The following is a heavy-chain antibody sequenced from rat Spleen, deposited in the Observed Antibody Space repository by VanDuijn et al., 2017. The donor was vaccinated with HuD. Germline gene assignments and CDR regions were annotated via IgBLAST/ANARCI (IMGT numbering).Heavy chain of an antibody. CDR3: ARRYNNYYFDY. CDR1: GYSISSNY. CDR2: ISYNDNT. V-gene: IGHV3-1*01. D-gene: IGHD1-10*01. Sequence: EVQLQESGPGLVKPSQSLSLTCSVTGYSISSNYWGWTRKFPGNKMEWMGYISYNDNTRYNPSLKSRISITKDTSKNQLFLQLNSVTTEDTATYYCARRYNNYYFDYWGQGVMVTVSS. J-gene: IGHJ2*01.